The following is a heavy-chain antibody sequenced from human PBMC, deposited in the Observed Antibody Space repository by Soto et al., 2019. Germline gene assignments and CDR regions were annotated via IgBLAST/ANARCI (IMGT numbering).Heavy chain of an antibody. D-gene: IGHD3-16*01. Sequence: SETLSLTCSVSGDSISSSNYYWGWIRQPPGKGLEWIGSIYYSGSTYYNPSLKSRVSMSLDMSKNRFSLQLTSLTAADTAVYYCASFKLSTAYRPQLLSSFWGPGLLVPVSA. J-gene: IGHJ4*02. CDR2: IYYSGST. CDR1: GDSISSSNYY. CDR3: ASFKLSTAYRPQLLSSF. V-gene: IGHV4-39*02.